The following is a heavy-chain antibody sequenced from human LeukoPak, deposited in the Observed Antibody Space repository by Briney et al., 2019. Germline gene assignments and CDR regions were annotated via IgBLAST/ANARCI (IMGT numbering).Heavy chain of an antibody. CDR1: GGSISSSRYY. CDR2: IYYSGST. D-gene: IGHD1-26*01. Sequence: SETLSLTCTVSGGSISSSRYYWGWIRQPPGKGLEWIGSIYYSGSTYYNPSLKSRVTISVDTSKNQFSLKLSSVTAADTAVYYCARFFSGSYGGVDAFDIWGQGTMVTVSS. V-gene: IGHV4-39*07. CDR3: ARFFSGSYGGVDAFDI. J-gene: IGHJ3*02.